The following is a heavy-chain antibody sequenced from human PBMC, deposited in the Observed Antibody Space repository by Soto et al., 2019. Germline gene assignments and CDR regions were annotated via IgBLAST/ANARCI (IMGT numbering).Heavy chain of an antibody. CDR1: GYTFTGYY. Sequence: EASVKVSCKASGYTFTGYYMHWVRQAPGQGLEWMGGIIPIFGTANYAQKFQGRVTITADESTSTAYMELSSLRSEDTAVYYCARTITMVRGVPTSYYYYYGIDVWGQGTTVTVSS. J-gene: IGHJ6*02. CDR3: ARTITMVRGVPTSYYYYYGIDV. D-gene: IGHD3-10*01. CDR2: IIPIFGTA. V-gene: IGHV1-69*13.